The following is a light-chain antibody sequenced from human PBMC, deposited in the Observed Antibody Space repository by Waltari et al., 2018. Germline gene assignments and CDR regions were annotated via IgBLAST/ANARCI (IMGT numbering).Light chain of an antibody. CDR1: SSNIGAVSA. J-gene: IGLJ3*02. V-gene: IGLV1-40*01. Sequence: QSVLTQPPSVSGAPGQTVTISCTGSSSNIGAVSAVHWYQHLPGTAPKVLIYDNSNRPSGVPARFSGSTSGASASLAITGLQAGDGADYYCQSYDNNLNAWVFGGGTKLTVL. CDR3: QSYDNNLNAWV. CDR2: DNS.